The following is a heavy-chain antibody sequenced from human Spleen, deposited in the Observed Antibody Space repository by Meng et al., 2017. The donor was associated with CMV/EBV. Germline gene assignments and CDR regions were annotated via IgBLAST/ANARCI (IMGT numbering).Heavy chain of an antibody. J-gene: IGHJ4*02. V-gene: IGHV4-34*01. Sequence: SETLSLTCAVYGGSFSGSYWSWLRQPPGKGLEWIGEINHSGSTNYNSSLKSRVTISVDTSKNQFSLKLSSVTAADTAVYYCARGRMGIAVAGYYFDYWGQGTLVTVSS. CDR1: GGSFSGSY. CDR2: INHSGST. D-gene: IGHD6-19*01. CDR3: ARGRMGIAVAGYYFDY.